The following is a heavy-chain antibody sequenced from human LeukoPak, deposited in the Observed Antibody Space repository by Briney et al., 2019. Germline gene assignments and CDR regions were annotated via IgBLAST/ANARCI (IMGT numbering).Heavy chain of an antibody. CDR3: AILRESSGYPPAAFVM. J-gene: IGHJ3*02. CDR2: VITIHGIA. Sequence: SVKVSCKGSGGTFITRAIIWVRQPRGQGLEWMGMVITIHGIANYAQRFQARVTITADNYASTVYMEVSRLRSDDTGVFYCAILRESSGYPPAAFVMGREGTIV. V-gene: IGHV1-69*04. CDR1: GGTFITRA. D-gene: IGHD3-22*01.